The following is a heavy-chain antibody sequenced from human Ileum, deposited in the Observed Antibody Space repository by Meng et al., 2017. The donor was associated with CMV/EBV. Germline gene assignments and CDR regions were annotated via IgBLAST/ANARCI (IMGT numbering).Heavy chain of an antibody. CDR1: GCTFSSCA. CDR2: ISFDGSEK. Sequence: GESLKISCASSGCTFSSCAMNWVRQSAGKGLEWVAVISFDGSEKYYTDSVKGRFTISRDGSKNTLYLEMDSLRDEDTAVYFCARGSPFNPKDTSVYRHFDYWGRGKLVTVSS. J-gene: IGHJ4*02. CDR3: ARGSPFNPKDTSVYRHFDY. D-gene: IGHD5/OR15-5a*01. V-gene: IGHV3-30*04.